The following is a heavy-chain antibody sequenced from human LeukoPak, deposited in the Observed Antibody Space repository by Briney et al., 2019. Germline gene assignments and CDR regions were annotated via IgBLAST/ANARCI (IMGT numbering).Heavy chain of an antibody. CDR3: ARFAEDPVKYNYCYMDV. D-gene: IGHD2-15*01. V-gene: IGHV3-74*01. CDR2: ISTDGSMT. J-gene: IGHJ6*03. Sequence: GGSLRLSCAASGFAVSSNHMNWVRQAPGKGLVWVSRISTDGSMTNYADSVKGRFTMSRDNAKNTLYLQMNSLRAEDTAVYYCARFAEDPVKYNYCYMDVWGKGTSVTVSS. CDR1: GFAVSSNH.